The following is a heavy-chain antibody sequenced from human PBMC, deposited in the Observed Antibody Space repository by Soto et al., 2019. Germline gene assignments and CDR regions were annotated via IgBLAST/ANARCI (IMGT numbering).Heavy chain of an antibody. J-gene: IGHJ4*02. Sequence: PSETLSLTCAVYGGSFSGYYWSWIRQPPGKGLEWIGEINHSGSTNYNPSLKSRVTISVDTSKNQFSLKLSSVTAADTAVYYCARGLGYCSGGSCYLFGIDYWGQGTLVTVSS. D-gene: IGHD2-15*01. CDR1: GGSFSGYY. CDR3: ARGLGYCSGGSCYLFGIDY. V-gene: IGHV4-34*01. CDR2: INHSGST.